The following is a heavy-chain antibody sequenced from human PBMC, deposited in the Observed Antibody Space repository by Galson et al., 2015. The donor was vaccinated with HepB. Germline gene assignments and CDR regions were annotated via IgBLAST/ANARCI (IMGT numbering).Heavy chain of an antibody. CDR3: AKDRTDYYYGMDV. CDR1: GFTFDDYG. CDR2: ISWNSGSI. V-gene: IGHV3-9*01. Sequence: SLRLSCAATGFTFDDYGMHWVRQVPGKGLEWVSGISWNSGSIKYADSVKGRFTISRDKAKNSLYLQMNSLRAEDTALYYCAKDRTDYYYGMDVWGQGTTVTVSS. J-gene: IGHJ6*02.